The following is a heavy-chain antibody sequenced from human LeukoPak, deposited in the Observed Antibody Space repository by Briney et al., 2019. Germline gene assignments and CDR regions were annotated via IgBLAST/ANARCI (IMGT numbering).Heavy chain of an antibody. CDR3: ARIPHSSSPFDY. D-gene: IGHD2-2*01. CDR2: INPSGGST. CDR1: GYTFTNYY. V-gene: IGHV1-46*01. Sequence: ASVKVSCKASGYTFTNYYMHWVRQAPGQGPEWMGVINPSGGSTDYAQKFQGRVTMTRDMSTSTLYMELSSLGSEDTAVYYCARIPHSSSPFDYWGQGTLVIVSS. J-gene: IGHJ4*02.